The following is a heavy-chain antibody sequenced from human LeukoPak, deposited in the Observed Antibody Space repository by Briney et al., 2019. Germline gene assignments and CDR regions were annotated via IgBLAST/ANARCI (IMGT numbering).Heavy chain of an antibody. J-gene: IGHJ4*02. Sequence: ASVKVSCKGSGYTFTSYGISWVRQAPGQGLEWMGWISAYNGNTNYAQKLQGRVTMTTDTSTSTAYMELRSLRSDDTAVYYCARDLGGAAAAGTIDYWGQGTLVTVSS. CDR2: ISAYNGNT. CDR1: GYTFTSYG. CDR3: ARDLGGAAAAGTIDY. D-gene: IGHD6-13*01. V-gene: IGHV1-18*01.